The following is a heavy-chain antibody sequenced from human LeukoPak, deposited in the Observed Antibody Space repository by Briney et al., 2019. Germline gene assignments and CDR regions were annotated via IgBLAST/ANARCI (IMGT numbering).Heavy chain of an antibody. CDR3: ARAGGVPAANFPLGFQH. V-gene: IGHV3-64*01. Sequence: QLGGSLRLSCAASGFTFSSYAMHWVRQAPGKGLEYVSAISSNGGSTYYANSVKGRFTISRDNSKNTLYLQMGSLRAEDMAVYYCARAGGVPAANFPLGFQHWGRGTLVTVSS. J-gene: IGHJ1*01. D-gene: IGHD2-2*01. CDR1: GFTFSSYA. CDR2: ISSNGGST.